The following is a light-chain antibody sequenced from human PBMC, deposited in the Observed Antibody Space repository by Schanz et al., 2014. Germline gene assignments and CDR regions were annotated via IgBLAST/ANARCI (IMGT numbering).Light chain of an antibody. CDR2: DND. J-gene: IGLJ3*02. CDR3: GTWDSSLSPWV. CDR1: SSNIGSSY. Sequence: QSVLTQPPSASGTPGQRVTISCSGSSSNIGSSYVYWYQQLPGTAPKLLIYDNDKRPSGIPDRFSGSKSGTSATLGITGLQSGDEADYYCGTWDSSLSPWVFGGGTKLTVL. V-gene: IGLV1-51*01.